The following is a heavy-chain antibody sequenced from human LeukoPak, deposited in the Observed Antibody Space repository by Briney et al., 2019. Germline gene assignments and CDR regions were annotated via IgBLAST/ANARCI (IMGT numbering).Heavy chain of an antibody. CDR1: GGSISSYY. CDR3: AREGYDFWSGYYTNWFDP. D-gene: IGHD3-3*01. J-gene: IGHJ5*02. CDR2: IYYSGST. V-gene: IGHV4-59*01. Sequence: SETLSLTCTVSGGSISSYYWSWIRQPLGKGLEWIGYIYYSGSTNYNPSLKSRVTISVDTSKNQFSLKLSSVTAADTAVYYCAREGYDFWSGYYTNWFDPWGQGTLVTVSS.